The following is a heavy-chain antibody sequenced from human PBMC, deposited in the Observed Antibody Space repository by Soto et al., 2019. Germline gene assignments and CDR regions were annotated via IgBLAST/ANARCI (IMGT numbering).Heavy chain of an antibody. Sequence: PGGSLRLSCAASGFTFSDYYMSWIRQAPGKGLEWVSYISSSGSTIYSADSVKGRFTISRDNAKNSPYLQMNSRRAEDTAVYYCARVGNDFWCGYSSSYYYYYYMDVWGKGTTVTVSS. D-gene: IGHD3-3*01. CDR2: ISSSGSTI. J-gene: IGHJ6*03. CDR3: ARVGNDFWCGYSSSYYYYYYMDV. CDR1: GFTFSDYY. V-gene: IGHV3-11*01.